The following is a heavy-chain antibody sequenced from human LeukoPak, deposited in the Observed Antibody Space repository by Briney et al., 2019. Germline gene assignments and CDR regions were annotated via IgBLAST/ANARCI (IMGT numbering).Heavy chain of an antibody. D-gene: IGHD3-10*01. CDR3: ARAVRGEVYFDY. CDR1: GGSISSGSYY. Sequence: SETLSLTCTVSGGSISSGSYYWSWIRQPAGKGLEWIGRLYTSGSTNYNPSLKSRVTISVDTSKNQFSLKLSSVTAADTAVYYCARAVRGEVYFDYWGQGTLVTVSS. CDR2: LYTSGST. V-gene: IGHV4-61*02. J-gene: IGHJ4*02.